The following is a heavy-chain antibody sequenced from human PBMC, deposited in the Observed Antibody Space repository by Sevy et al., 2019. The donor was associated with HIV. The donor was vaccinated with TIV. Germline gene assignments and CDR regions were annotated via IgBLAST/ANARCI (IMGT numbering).Heavy chain of an antibody. D-gene: IGHD4-17*01. CDR3: ARPRANYVDHYFFYAMDV. CDR1: GFALSNYYA. CDR2: ISYDGSDK. J-gene: IGHJ6*01. V-gene: IGHV3-30-3*01. Sequence: GGSLRLSCAASGFALSNYYAMHWVRQAPGKGLEWVALISYDGSDKYYADSVKGRFTISRHNFKNTVYLQMNSLTTEDTAVYYCARPRANYVDHYFFYAMDVWGQGTTVTVSS.